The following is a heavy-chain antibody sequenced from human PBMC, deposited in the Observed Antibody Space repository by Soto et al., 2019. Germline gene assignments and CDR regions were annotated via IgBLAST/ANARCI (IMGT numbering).Heavy chain of an antibody. CDR3: ARLIGNSWLDS. CDR2: IYNTGAT. Sequence: SETLSLTCAVSGGSISSGGFSWSWIRQPPGSGLEWIGHIYNTGATQYNPSLKSRVAISVDTSNNQLSLQLNSVTPDDTAVYYCARLIGNSWLDSWGQGTLVTVSS. J-gene: IGHJ5*01. V-gene: IGHV4-30-2*05. D-gene: IGHD2-8*01. CDR1: GGSISSGGFS.